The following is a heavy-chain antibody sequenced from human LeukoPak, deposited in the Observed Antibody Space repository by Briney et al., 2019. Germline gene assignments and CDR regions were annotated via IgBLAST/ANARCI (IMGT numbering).Heavy chain of an antibody. Sequence: SETLSLTCAVYGGSFSGYYWSWIRQPPGKGLEWIGEIYHSGSTNYNPSLKSRVTISVDTSKNQFSLKLSSVTAADTAAYYCARGRDCSSTSCYLIDYWGQGTLVTVSS. CDR3: ARGRDCSSTSCYLIDY. J-gene: IGHJ4*02. CDR2: IYHSGST. CDR1: GGSFSGYY. V-gene: IGHV4-34*01. D-gene: IGHD2-2*01.